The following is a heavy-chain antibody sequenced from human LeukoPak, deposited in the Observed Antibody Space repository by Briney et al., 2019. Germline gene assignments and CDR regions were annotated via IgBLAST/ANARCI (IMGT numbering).Heavy chain of an antibody. D-gene: IGHD4-23*01. CDR2: IYHNGSTY. CDR1: GYSISSGYY. V-gene: IGHV4-38-2*02. CDR3: ARQYGGNSGYFQH. J-gene: IGHJ1*01. Sequence: SETLSLTCTVSGYSISSGYYWGWIRQPPGKGLEWIGSIYHNGSTYYYNPSLKSRVTISVDTSKNQFSLKLSSVTAADTAVYYCARQYGGNSGYFQHWGQGTLVSVSS.